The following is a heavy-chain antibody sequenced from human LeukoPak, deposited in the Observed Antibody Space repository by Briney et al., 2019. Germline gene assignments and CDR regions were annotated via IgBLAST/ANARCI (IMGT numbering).Heavy chain of an antibody. J-gene: IGHJ4*02. V-gene: IGHV4-59*01. CDR3: ARAGGYSYECDY. Sequence: KSSETLSLTCTVSAGSISSYYWSWIRQPPGKGLEWIGYIYSSGSTNYNPSLKSRVTISVDTSKNQFSLKLSSVTAADTAVYYCARAGGYSYECDYWGQGTLVTVSS. CDR2: IYSSGST. CDR1: AGSISSYY. D-gene: IGHD5-18*01.